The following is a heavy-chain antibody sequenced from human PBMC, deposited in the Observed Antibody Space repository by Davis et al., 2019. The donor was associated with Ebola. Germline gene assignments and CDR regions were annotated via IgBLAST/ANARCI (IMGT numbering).Heavy chain of an antibody. Sequence: PGGSLRLSCAVYGGSFSGYYWSWIRQPPGKGLEWIGEINHSGRTNYNPSLKSRVTISVDTSKNQFSLKLSSVTAADTAVYYCASSAVVTPRRRYYYYYMDVWGKGTTVTVSS. V-gene: IGHV4-34*01. CDR3: ASSAVVTPRRRYYYYYMDV. J-gene: IGHJ6*03. D-gene: IGHD4-23*01. CDR1: GGSFSGYY. CDR2: INHSGRT.